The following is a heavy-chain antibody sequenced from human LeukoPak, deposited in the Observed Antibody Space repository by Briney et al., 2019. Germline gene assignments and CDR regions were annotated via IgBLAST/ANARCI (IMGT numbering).Heavy chain of an antibody. CDR1: GYTFTSYG. CDR2: ISAYNGNT. V-gene: IGHV1-18*01. Sequence: ASVKVSCKASGYTFTSYGISWVRQAPGQGLEWMGWISAYNGNTNYAQKLQGRVTMTTDTSTSTAYMELRSLRSDDTAVYYCAKERSGDIAAAGNYWGQGTLVTVPS. CDR3: AKERSGDIAAAGNY. J-gene: IGHJ4*02. D-gene: IGHD6-13*01.